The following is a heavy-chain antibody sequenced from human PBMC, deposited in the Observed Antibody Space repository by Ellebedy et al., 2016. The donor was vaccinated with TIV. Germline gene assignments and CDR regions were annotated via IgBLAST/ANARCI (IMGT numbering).Heavy chain of an antibody. V-gene: IGHV4-59*01. J-gene: IGHJ4*02. D-gene: IGHD2-2*01. CDR2: MYYSGSS. CDR1: GGSIRNYY. Sequence: MPSETLSLTCTVSGGSIRNYYCTWIRQLPGKGLEWIGHMYYSGSSNYNPSLKSRVTMSIDTSNNQFSLKMSSVTAADTAVYHGAASESADSDYWGPGTLVTVSS. CDR3: AASESADSDY.